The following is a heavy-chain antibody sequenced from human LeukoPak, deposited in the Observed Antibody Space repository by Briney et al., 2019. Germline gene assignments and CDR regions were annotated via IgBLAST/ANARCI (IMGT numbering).Heavy chain of an antibody. Sequence: PSETLSLTCTVSGGSISSYYWSWIRQPPGKGLEWLGYIYYSGSTNYNPSLKSRVTISVDTSKNQFSLKLSSVTAADTAVYYCARGDYYGSGSQTNWFDPWGQGTLVTVSS. CDR3: ARGDYYGSGSQTNWFDP. V-gene: IGHV4-59*01. CDR2: IYYSGST. J-gene: IGHJ5*02. CDR1: GGSISSYY. D-gene: IGHD3-10*01.